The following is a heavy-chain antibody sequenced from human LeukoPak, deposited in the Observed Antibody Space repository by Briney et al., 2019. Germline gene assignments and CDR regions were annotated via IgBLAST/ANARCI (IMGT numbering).Heavy chain of an antibody. CDR1: GYTFTSYG. Sequence: SVKVSCKASGYTFTSYGITWVRQAPGQGLDWMGGIIPIFGTANYAQKFQGRVTITADKSTSTAYMELSSLISEDTAVYYCAWSSGWYPFDYWGQGTLVTVSS. J-gene: IGHJ4*02. V-gene: IGHV1-69*06. CDR2: IIPIFGTA. CDR3: AWSSGWYPFDY. D-gene: IGHD6-19*01.